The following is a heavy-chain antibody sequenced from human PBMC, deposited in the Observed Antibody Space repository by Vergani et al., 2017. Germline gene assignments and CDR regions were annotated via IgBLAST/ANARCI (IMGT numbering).Heavy chain of an antibody. V-gene: IGHV3-11*05. D-gene: IGHD5-18*01. CDR2: ISSSSSYT. CDR1: GFTFSDYY. Sequence: QVQLVESGGGVVQPGRSLRLSCAASGFTFSDYYMSWIRQAPGKGLEWVSYISSSSSYTNYADSVKGRFTISRDNSKNTLYLQMNSLRAEDTAVYYCAKGTKGLTAMDYYFDYWGQGTLVTVSS. CDR3: AKGTKGLTAMDYYFDY. J-gene: IGHJ4*02.